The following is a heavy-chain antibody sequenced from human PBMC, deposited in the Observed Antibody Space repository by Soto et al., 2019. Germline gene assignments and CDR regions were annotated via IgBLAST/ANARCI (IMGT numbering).Heavy chain of an antibody. CDR2: INSDGTNT. Sequence: EVQLVESGGGLVQPGGSLRLSCEASGFTFSSYWMHWVRQVPGKGLGWVSRINSDGTNTDYADPVKGRFTISRDNAKNTVYLQMNSLRVKDTGVYYCASPTMTTFDCWGQGALVTVSS. D-gene: IGHD4-4*01. V-gene: IGHV3-74*01. CDR1: GFTFSSYW. J-gene: IGHJ4*02. CDR3: ASPTMTTFDC.